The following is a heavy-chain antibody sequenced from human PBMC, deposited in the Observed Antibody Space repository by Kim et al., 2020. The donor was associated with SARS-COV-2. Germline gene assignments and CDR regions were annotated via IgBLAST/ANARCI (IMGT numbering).Heavy chain of an antibody. CDR3: ARDRFDDYWSAYYVGTFFFDF. V-gene: IGHV1-2*02. Sequence: ASVKVSCKSSGYTFTNYYIHWVRQAPGQGLEWMGWINSNSGGSNYAQDFQGRVTMTRDTSTTTAYMELGSLRSDDTAVYYCARDRFDDYWSAYYVGTFFFDFWGQGTLVTVSS. D-gene: IGHD3-3*01. CDR2: INSNSGGS. CDR1: GYTFTNYY. J-gene: IGHJ4*02.